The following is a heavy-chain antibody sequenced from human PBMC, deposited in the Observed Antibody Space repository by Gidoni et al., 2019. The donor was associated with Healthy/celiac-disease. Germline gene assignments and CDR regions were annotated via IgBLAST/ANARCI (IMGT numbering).Heavy chain of an antibody. CDR1: GGTFSSYA. V-gene: IGHV1-69*01. CDR3: ARDRGYYDSSGYLKYYYYYGMDV. CDR2: IIPIFGTA. J-gene: IGHJ6*02. D-gene: IGHD3-22*01. Sequence: QVQLVQSGAEVKKPGSSVKVSCKASGGTFSSYAISWVRQAPGQGLEWMGGIIPIFGTANYAQKFQGRVTITADESTSTAYMELSSLRSEDTAVYYCARDRGYYDSSGYLKYYYYYGMDVWGQGTTVTVSS.